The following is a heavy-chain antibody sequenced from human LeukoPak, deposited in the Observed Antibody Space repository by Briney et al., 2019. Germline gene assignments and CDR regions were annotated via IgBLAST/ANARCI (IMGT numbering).Heavy chain of an antibody. D-gene: IGHD6-13*01. CDR1: GGSISSYY. V-gene: IGHV4-59*08. Sequence: SETLSLTCTVSGGSISSYYWSWIRQPPGKGLEWIGYIYYSGSTNYNPSLKSRVTISVDTSKNQFSLRLSSVTAADTAVYYCARLHSTHSSNSWGQGTLVTVSS. J-gene: IGHJ4*02. CDR3: ARLHSTHSSNS. CDR2: IYYSGST.